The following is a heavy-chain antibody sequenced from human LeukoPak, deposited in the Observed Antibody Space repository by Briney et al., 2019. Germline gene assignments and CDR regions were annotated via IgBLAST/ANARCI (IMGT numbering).Heavy chain of an antibody. CDR2: IYSGGST. J-gene: IGHJ4*02. Sequence: PGGSLRLSCAASGFTVSSNYMSWVRQAPGKGLEWVSVIYSGGSTYYADSVKGRFTISRDNSKNTLYLQMNSLRAEDTAVYYCARDSGSFISFGYRGQGTLVTVSS. V-gene: IGHV3-66*02. CDR1: GFTVSSNY. D-gene: IGHD1-26*01. CDR3: ARDSGSFISFGY.